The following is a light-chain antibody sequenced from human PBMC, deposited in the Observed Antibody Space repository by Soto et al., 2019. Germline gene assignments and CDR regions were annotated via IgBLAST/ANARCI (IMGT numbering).Light chain of an antibody. CDR2: EGS. CDR1: SSDVGSYNL. Sequence: QFVLTQPASVSGSPGQSITISCTGTSSDVGSYNLVSWYQQHPGKAPKLMIYEGSKRPSGVSNRFSGSKSGNTASLTISGLQAEDEADYYCCSYAGSSLWVFGGGTKLTVL. J-gene: IGLJ3*02. V-gene: IGLV2-23*01. CDR3: CSYAGSSLWV.